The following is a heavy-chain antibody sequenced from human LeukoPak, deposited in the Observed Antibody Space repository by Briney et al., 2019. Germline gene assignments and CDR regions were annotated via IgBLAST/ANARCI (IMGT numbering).Heavy chain of an antibody. D-gene: IGHD2-2*01. CDR1: GYTFTGYY. CDR2: INPNSGGT. CDR3: APLGFSVKTTCSSTSCSHDY. J-gene: IGHJ4*02. Sequence: ASVKVSCKASGYTFTGYYVHWVRQAPGQGLEWMGWINPNSGGTNYAQKFQGRVTMTRDTSISTAYMELSRLRSDDTAVYYCAPLGFSVKTTCSSTSCSHDYWGQGTLVTVSS. V-gene: IGHV1-2*02.